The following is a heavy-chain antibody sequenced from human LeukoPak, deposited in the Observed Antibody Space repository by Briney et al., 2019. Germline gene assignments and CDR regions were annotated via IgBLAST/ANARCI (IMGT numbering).Heavy chain of an antibody. CDR2: INPNSGGT. V-gene: IGHV1-2*02. CDR1: GYTFTGYY. D-gene: IGHD2/OR15-2a*01. CDR3: ARDGRERRRSRPDSDY. Sequence: ASVKVSCKASGYTFTGYYMHWVRQAPGQGLEWMGWINPNSGGTNYAQKFQGRVTMTRDTSISTAYMELSRLRSDDTAVYYCARDGRERRRSRPDSDYGAQDPVVSVSS. J-gene: IGHJ4*02.